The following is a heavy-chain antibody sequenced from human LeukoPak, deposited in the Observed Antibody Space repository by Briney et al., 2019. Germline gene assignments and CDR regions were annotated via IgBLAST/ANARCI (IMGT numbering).Heavy chain of an antibody. D-gene: IGHD2-2*01. CDR3: ARDLAFCSTTTCPLRFTPYHWFDP. Sequence: ASLKVFCKTSGYTFTGYHMHWVRQAPVQGLEWMGVINPTCFDTRYAQKFEGRVSMTRETPTSTVYMELSRLRSEDTAVYYCARDLAFCSTTTCPLRFTPYHWFDPWGQGTLVTVS. V-gene: IGHV1-46*01. J-gene: IGHJ5*02. CDR1: GYTFTGYH. CDR2: INPTCFDT.